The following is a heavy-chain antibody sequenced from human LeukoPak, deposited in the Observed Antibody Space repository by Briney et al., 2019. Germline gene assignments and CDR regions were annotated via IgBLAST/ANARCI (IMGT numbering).Heavy chain of an antibody. Sequence: SQTLSLTCTISGDSVSSNSAAWSWIRQSPSRGLEWLGRTYYRSGWYNDYAISVKGRITINPDTSKNQFSLQLNSVTPEDTAVYYCASDPRGTYSYGRYIFEIWGQGTMVTVA. CDR3: ASDPRGTYSYGRYIFEI. CDR1: GDSVSSNSAA. J-gene: IGHJ3*02. CDR2: TYYRSGWYN. V-gene: IGHV6-1*01. D-gene: IGHD5-18*01.